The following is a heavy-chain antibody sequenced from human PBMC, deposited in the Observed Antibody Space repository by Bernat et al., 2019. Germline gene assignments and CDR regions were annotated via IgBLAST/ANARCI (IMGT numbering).Heavy chain of an antibody. CDR3: AREEPLAYFDY. CDR2: VVNDGSNK. Sequence: QVQLVESGGGVVQPGRSLRLSCAASGFSFSNYVIHWVRQAPGKWLEWVAAVVNDGSNKYYADSVKGRFTISRDNSKNTLYLQMNSLRAEDTAVYYCAREEPLAYFDYWGQGTLVTVSS. V-gene: IGHV3-30*07. J-gene: IGHJ4*02. CDR1: GFSFSNYV.